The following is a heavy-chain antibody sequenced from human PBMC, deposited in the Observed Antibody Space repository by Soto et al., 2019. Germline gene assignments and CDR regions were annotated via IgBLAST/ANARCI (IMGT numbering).Heavy chain of an antibody. CDR3: ERIPASYGMDV. Sequence: SGPTLVNPTQTLTLTCTFSGFSLSTSGMRVSWIRQPPGKALEWLARIDWDDDKFYSTSLKTRLTISKDTSKNQVVLTMTNMDPVDTATYYCERIPASYGMDVWGQGTMVTVSS. CDR2: IDWDDDK. CDR1: GFSLSTSGMR. V-gene: IGHV2-70*04. D-gene: IGHD6-25*01. J-gene: IGHJ6*02.